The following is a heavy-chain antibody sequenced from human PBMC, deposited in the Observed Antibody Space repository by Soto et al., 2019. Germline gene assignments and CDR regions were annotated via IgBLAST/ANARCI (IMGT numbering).Heavy chain of an antibody. J-gene: IGHJ4*02. CDR3: AKDPPGIAAAGTVG. CDR1: GFTFDDYA. V-gene: IGHV3-9*01. D-gene: IGHD6-13*01. Sequence: GGSLRLSCAASGFTFDDYAMHWVRQAPGKGLEWVSGISWNSGSIGYADSVKGRFTISRDNAKNSLYLQMNSLRAEDTALYYCAKDPPGIAAAGTVGWGQGTLVTVSS. CDR2: ISWNSGSI.